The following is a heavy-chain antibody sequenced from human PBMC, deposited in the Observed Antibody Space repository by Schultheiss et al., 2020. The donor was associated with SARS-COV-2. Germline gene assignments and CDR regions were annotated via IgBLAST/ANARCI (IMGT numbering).Heavy chain of an antibody. CDR2: ISYDGSNK. J-gene: IGHJ6*04. D-gene: IGHD3-10*01. V-gene: IGHV3-30*12. Sequence: GESLKISCAASGFTFSNYGMHWVRQAPGKGLEWVAVISYDGSNKYYADSVKGRFTISRDNAKNSLYLQMNSLRAEDTAVYYCASGYHYGSGSLLFFVWGKGTTVTVSS. CDR1: GFTFSNYG. CDR3: ASGYHYGSGSLLFFV.